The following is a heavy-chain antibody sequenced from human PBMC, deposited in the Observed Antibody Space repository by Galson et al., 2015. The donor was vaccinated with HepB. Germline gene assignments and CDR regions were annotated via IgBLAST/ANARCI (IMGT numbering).Heavy chain of an antibody. CDR2: ISAYNGNT. CDR3: ARNLPRLYYGSGSYRLGYFDY. CDR1: GYTFTSYG. J-gene: IGHJ4*02. V-gene: IGHV1-18*04. Sequence: SVKVSCRASGYTFTSYGISWVRQAPGQGLEWMGWISAYNGNTNYAQKLQGRVTITRDTSASTAYMELSSLRSEDTAVYYCARNLPRLYYGSGSYRLGYFDYWGQGTLVTVSS. D-gene: IGHD3-10*01.